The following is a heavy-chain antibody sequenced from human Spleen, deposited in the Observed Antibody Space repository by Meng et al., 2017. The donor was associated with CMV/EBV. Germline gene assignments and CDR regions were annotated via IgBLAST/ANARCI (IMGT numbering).Heavy chain of an antibody. J-gene: IGHJ3*02. Sequence: FSRYSMNWVRQAPGKGLEWVSSISSSSSYKYNADSVKGRFTISRDNAKNSLFLQMNSLRAEDTAVYYCARASSVTLLFVGAGDAFDIWGQGTMVTVSS. CDR3: ARASSVTLLFVGAGDAFDI. V-gene: IGHV3-21*01. CDR1: FSRYS. D-gene: IGHD1-26*01. CDR2: ISSSSSYK.